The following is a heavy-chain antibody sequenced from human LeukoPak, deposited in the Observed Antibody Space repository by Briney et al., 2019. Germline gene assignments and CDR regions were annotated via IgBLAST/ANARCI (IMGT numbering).Heavy chain of an antibody. D-gene: IGHD3-10*01. J-gene: IGHJ4*02. CDR2: IYYSGST. Sequence: SETLSLTCTVSGGSISSSSYYWGWIRQPPGKGLEWIGSIYYSGSTYYNPSLKSRVTISVDTSKNQFSLKLSSVTAADTAVYYCARQGQYYGSGSLFDYWGQGTLVTVSS. V-gene: IGHV4-39*01. CDR1: GGSISSSSYY. CDR3: ARQGQYYGSGSLFDY.